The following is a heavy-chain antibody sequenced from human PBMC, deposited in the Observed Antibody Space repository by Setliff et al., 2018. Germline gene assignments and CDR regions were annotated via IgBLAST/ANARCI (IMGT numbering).Heavy chain of an antibody. D-gene: IGHD3-22*01. CDR3: VRGQGPRTVVAIPFDH. J-gene: IGHJ4*02. Sequence: SVKVSCKASGYAFGSSGISWVRQAPGQGLEWMGWISAYNGYIVYAQKFQGRVTMTTDTSTSTAYMELTSLTSDDTALYYCVRGQGPRTVVAIPFDHWGQGTLVTVSS. V-gene: IGHV1-18*01. CDR2: ISAYNGYI. CDR1: GYAFGSSG.